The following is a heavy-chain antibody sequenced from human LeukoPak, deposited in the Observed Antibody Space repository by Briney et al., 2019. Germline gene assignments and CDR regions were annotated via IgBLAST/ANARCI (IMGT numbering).Heavy chain of an antibody. CDR2: INHSGST. D-gene: IGHD3-10*01. J-gene: IGHJ6*02. CDR3: ARGPPPYYYGSGEDV. V-gene: IGHV4-34*01. Sequence: SETLSLTCAVYGGSFSSYYWSWIRQPPGKGLEWIGEINHSGSTNYNPSLKSRVTISVDTSKNQFSLKLSSVTAADTAVYYCARGPPPYYYGSGEDVWGQGTTVTVSS. CDR1: GGSFSSYY.